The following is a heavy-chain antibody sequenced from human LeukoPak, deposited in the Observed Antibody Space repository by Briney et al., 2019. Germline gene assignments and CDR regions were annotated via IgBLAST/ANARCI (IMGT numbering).Heavy chain of an antibody. J-gene: IGHJ3*02. CDR3: ARRPGDGYSKDAFDI. V-gene: IGHV5-51*01. D-gene: IGHD5-24*01. CDR1: RYSFTSYW. CDR2: IYPGDSDT. Sequence: GESLKISCKGSRYSFTSYWIVWVRQMPGKGLEWMGIIYPGDSDTRYSPSFQGQVTISADKSISIAYLQWSSLKASDTAMYYCARRPGDGYSKDAFDIWGQGTMVTVSS.